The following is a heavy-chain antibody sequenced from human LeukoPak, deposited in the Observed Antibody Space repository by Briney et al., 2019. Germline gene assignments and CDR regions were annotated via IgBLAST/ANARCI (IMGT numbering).Heavy chain of an antibody. D-gene: IGHD6-13*01. J-gene: IGHJ5*02. Sequence: PSETLSLTCAVSGGSISSSSYYWGWIRQPPGKGLVWIGSIYYSGSTYYNPSLKSRVTISVDTSKNQFSLKLSSVTAADTAVYYCAKHSSSWYNWFDPWGQGTLVTVSS. CDR2: IYYSGST. V-gene: IGHV4-39*01. CDR3: AKHSSSWYNWFDP. CDR1: GGSISSSSYY.